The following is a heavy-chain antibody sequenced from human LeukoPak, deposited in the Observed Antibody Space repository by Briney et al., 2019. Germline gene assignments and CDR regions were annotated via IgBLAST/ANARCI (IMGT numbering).Heavy chain of an antibody. CDR2: VSAGGGDT. V-gene: IGHV3-23*01. CDR3: AKDRGY. J-gene: IGHJ4*02. Sequence: PGGSLRLSCAAPGLTFSTFPMTWVRQAPGKGLEWVSAVSAGGGDTYYADSVKGRFTISRDNSKNTLYLQMNSLRADDTAVYYCAKDRGYWGQGTLVSVSS. CDR1: GLTFSTFP.